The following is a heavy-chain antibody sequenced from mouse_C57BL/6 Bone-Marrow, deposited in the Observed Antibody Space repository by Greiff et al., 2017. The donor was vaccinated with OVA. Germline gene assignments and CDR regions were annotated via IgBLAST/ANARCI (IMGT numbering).Heavy chain of an antibody. J-gene: IGHJ2*01. CDR3: ASWGPSLLRYFDY. CDR2: INPYNGGT. Sequence: EVQLQQSGPVLVKPGASVKMSCKASGYTFTDYYMNWVKQSHGKSLEWIGVINPYNGGTSYNQKFKGKATLTVDKSSSTAYMELNSLTSEDSAVYYCASWGPSLLRYFDYWGQGTTLTVSS. D-gene: IGHD1-1*01. CDR1: GYTFTDYY. V-gene: IGHV1-19*01.